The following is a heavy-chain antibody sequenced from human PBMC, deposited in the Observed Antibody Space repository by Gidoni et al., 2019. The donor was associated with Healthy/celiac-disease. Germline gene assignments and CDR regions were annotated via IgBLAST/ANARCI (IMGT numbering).Heavy chain of an antibody. J-gene: IGHJ4*02. D-gene: IGHD5-18*01. CDR1: GYTFTSHG. V-gene: IGHV1-18*01. Sequence: HAQLVQSGAEAQKPGASAQVSCQASGYTFTSHGISSVRQAPGQGLEWMGWFSAYNGNTNYAQELQGGVTMTTDTSTSTAPMEMRSLRSDDAAVYYCASDQAMVGGDLTDYWGQGTLVTVSS. CDR2: FSAYNGNT. CDR3: ASDQAMVGGDLTDY.